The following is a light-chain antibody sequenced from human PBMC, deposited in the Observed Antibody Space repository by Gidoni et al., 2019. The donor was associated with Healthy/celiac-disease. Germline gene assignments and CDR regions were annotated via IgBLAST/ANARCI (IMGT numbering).Light chain of an antibody. J-gene: IGKJ1*01. CDR2: VAS. Sequence: DIVMTQSPATLSVSPGERATLSCRASQSVSSNLAGYQQKPGQAPRLLIYVASTRATGIPARFSGSGSGKDFTLTISSLQSEDFAVYYCQQYNNWPRTFGQGTKVEIK. CDR1: QSVSSN. CDR3: QQYNNWPRT. V-gene: IGKV3-15*01.